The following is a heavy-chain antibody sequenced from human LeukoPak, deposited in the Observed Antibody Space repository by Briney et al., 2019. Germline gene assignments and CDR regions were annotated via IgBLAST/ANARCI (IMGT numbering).Heavy chain of an antibody. Sequence: SETLSLTCTVSGASISSYYWSWIRQPAGKGLEWIGRIYTSGNTSYNPSLKSRVTTSVDTSKNQFSLKLSSVTAADTAVYYCARDAFSGGTRFDPWGQGTLVTVSS. CDR1: GASISSYY. D-gene: IGHD1-1*01. V-gene: IGHV4-4*07. CDR3: ARDAFSGGTRFDP. CDR2: IYTSGNT. J-gene: IGHJ5*02.